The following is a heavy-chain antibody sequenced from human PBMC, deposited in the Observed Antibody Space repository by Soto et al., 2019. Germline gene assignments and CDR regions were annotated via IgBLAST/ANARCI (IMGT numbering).Heavy chain of an antibody. J-gene: IGHJ6*02. Sequence: ASVKVSSKASGYTFTSYCISWVRQAPGQGLEWMGWISAYNGNTNYAQKLQGRVTMTTDTSTSTAYMELRSLRSDDTAVYYCASARIYYYDSSGYQPDYYYYGMDVWGQGTTVTVSS. CDR2: ISAYNGNT. CDR1: GYTFTSYC. V-gene: IGHV1-18*01. CDR3: ASARIYYYDSSGYQPDYYYYGMDV. D-gene: IGHD3-22*01.